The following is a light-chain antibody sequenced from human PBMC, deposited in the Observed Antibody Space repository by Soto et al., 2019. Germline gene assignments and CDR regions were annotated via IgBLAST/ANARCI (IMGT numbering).Light chain of an antibody. J-gene: IGLJ2*01. CDR2: EVN. CDR1: SSDVGGYNY. Sequence: QSALTQPASVSGSPGQSITISCTGTSSDVGGYNYVSWYQQHPDKAPKLMIYEVNNRPSGVSNRFSGSKSGNTASLTISGLQAEDEADYHCSSSTSSSTLVFGGGTKVTVL. CDR3: SSSTSSSTLV. V-gene: IGLV2-14*01.